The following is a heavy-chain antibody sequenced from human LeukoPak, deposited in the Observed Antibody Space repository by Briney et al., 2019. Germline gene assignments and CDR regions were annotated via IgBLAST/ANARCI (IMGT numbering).Heavy chain of an antibody. D-gene: IGHD3-10*01. V-gene: IGHV3-21*01. CDR1: GFTFSSYR. CDR2: ISSSSSYI. CDR3: ARLRRPRTYYYGSGSPDY. J-gene: IGHJ4*02. Sequence: GGSLRLSCAASGFTFSSYRMNWVRQAPGKGLEWVSSISSSSSYIYYADSVKGRFTISRDNAKNSLYLQMNSLRAEDTAVYYCARLRRPRTYYYGSGSPDYWGQGTLVTVSS.